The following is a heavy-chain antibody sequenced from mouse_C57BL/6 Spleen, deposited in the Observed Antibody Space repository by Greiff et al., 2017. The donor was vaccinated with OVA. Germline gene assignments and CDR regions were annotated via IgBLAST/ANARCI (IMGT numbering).Heavy chain of an antibody. CDR3: TSYDYDAGYAMDY. V-gene: IGHV14-1*01. CDR1: GFNIKDYY. CDR2: IDPEDGDT. D-gene: IGHD2-4*01. Sequence: EVQGVESGAELVRPGASVKLSCTASGFNIKDYYMHWVKQRPEQGLEWIGRIDPEDGDTEYAPKFQGKATMTADTSSNTAYLQLSSLTSEDTAVYYCTSYDYDAGYAMDYWGQGTSVTVSS. J-gene: IGHJ4*01.